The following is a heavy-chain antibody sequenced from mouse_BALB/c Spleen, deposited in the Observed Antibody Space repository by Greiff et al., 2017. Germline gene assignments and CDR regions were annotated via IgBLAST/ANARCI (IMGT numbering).Heavy chain of an antibody. D-gene: IGHD1-1*01. CDR1: GFTFSSYA. V-gene: IGHV5-9-3*01. J-gene: IGHJ2*01. CDR2: ISSGGSYT. CDR3: AREEDYGSSYGHYFDY. Sequence: EVQRVESGGGLVKPGGSLKLSCAASGFTFSSYAMSWVRQTPEKRLEWVATISSGGSYTYYPDSVKGRFTISRDNAKNTLYLQMSSLRSEDTAMYYCAREEDYGSSYGHYFDYWGQGTTLTVSS.